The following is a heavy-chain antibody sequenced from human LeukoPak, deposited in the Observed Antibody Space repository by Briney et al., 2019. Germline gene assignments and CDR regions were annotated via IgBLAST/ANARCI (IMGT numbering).Heavy chain of an antibody. Sequence: ASVKVSCKASGYTSTSYAMHWVRQAPGQRLEWMGWINAGNGNTKYSQKFQGRVTITRDTSASTAYMELSSLRSEDTAVYYCARSRLSSAAAGSFDYWGQGTLVTVSS. D-gene: IGHD6-13*01. CDR2: INAGNGNT. CDR1: GYTSTSYA. J-gene: IGHJ4*02. V-gene: IGHV1-3*01. CDR3: ARSRLSSAAAGSFDY.